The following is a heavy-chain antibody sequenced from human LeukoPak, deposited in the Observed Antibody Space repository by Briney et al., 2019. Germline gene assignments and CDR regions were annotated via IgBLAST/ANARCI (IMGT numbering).Heavy chain of an antibody. Sequence: SVKVSCKASGGTFNRYAISWVRQAPGQGLEWMGGIIPMFDTANYAQRFQGRITITADESTSTAYMELRSLKSDDTAVYYCASLKNYYDSSGYLVTDAFDIWGQGTMVTVSS. CDR2: IIPMFDTA. D-gene: IGHD3-22*01. V-gene: IGHV1-69*13. CDR3: ASLKNYYDSSGYLVTDAFDI. CDR1: GGTFNRYA. J-gene: IGHJ3*02.